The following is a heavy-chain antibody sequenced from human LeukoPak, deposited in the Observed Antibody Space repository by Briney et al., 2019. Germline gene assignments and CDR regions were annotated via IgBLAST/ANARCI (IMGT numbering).Heavy chain of an antibody. CDR3: ARGTGYCSSTSCRFDP. Sequence: SVKVSCKASGYTFTSYDINWVRQATGQGLEWMGWMNPNSGNTGYAQKFQGRVTMTRNTSIGTAYMELSSLRSEDTAVYYCARGTGYCSSTSCRFDPWGQGTLVTVSS. J-gene: IGHJ5*02. D-gene: IGHD2-2*01. CDR1: GYTFTSYD. V-gene: IGHV1-8*01. CDR2: MNPNSGNT.